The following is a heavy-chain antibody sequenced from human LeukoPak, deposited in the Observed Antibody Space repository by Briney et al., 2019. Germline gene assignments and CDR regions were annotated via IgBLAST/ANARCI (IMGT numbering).Heavy chain of an antibody. Sequence: GGSLRLSCAASGFTFSSYAMHWVRQAPGKGLEWVAVISYDGSNKYYADSVKGRFTISRDNAKNSLYLQMNNLRVEDTAVYYCARTGTTFDYWGQGTLVTVSS. J-gene: IGHJ4*02. CDR3: ARTGTTFDY. V-gene: IGHV3-30-3*01. D-gene: IGHD1-1*01. CDR2: ISYDGSNK. CDR1: GFTFSSYA.